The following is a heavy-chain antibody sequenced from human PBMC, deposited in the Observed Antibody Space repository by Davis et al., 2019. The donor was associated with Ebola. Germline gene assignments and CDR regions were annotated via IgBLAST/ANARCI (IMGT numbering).Heavy chain of an antibody. V-gene: IGHV3-30*04. CDR3: ATQGGYSNGGYFDF. J-gene: IGHJ4*02. Sequence: FTFSRDDSKDTLYLQMNSLRAEDTAVYYCATQGGYSNGGYFDFWGQGTLVTVSS. D-gene: IGHD4-11*01.